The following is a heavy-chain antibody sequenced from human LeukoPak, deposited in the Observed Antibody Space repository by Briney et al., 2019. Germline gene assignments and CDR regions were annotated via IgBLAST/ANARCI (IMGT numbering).Heavy chain of an antibody. CDR3: ARDTSSHNDAFDI. CDR1: GFSVSSNY. CDR2: IYSDGRT. J-gene: IGHJ3*02. V-gene: IGHV3-66*01. D-gene: IGHD2-2*02. Sequence: GGSLRLSCVGSGFSVSSNYMNWVRQAPGRGLDWVSVIYSDGRTFYADSVKGRFTISRDNAKNSLYLQMNSLRAEDTAVYYCARDTSSHNDAFDIWGQGTMVTVSS.